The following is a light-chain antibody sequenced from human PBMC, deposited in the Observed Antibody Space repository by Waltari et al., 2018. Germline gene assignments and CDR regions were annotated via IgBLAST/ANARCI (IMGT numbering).Light chain of an antibody. V-gene: IGLV2-11*01. CDR1: TSDVADYNY. J-gene: IGLJ2*01. Sequence: QSALTQPRSVSGSPGQSVTISCTGTTSDVADYNYVSWYQHHPGKAPKLIIYDVTKRPSGVPDRFSGSKSGSTASLTVSGIQAEDEADYYCCSNAGNNNFVLFGGGTRLTVL. CDR3: CSNAGNNNFVL. CDR2: DVT.